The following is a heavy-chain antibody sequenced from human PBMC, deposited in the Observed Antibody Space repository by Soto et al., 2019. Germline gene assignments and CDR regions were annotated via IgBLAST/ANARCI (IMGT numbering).Heavy chain of an antibody. J-gene: IGHJ6*02. D-gene: IGHD3-10*01. CDR2: IYYSGST. Sequence: SETLSLTCTVSGGSISSSSYYWGWIRQPPGKGLEWIGSIYYSGSTYYNPSLKSRVTISVDTSKNQFSLKLSSVTAADTAAYYCARGLFGHGSGSYYYYGMDVWGQGTTVTVSS. CDR1: GGSISSSSYY. CDR3: ARGLFGHGSGSYYYYGMDV. V-gene: IGHV4-39*01.